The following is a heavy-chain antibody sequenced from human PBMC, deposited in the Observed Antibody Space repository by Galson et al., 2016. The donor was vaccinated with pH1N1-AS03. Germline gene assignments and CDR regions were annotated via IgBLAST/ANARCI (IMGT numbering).Heavy chain of an antibody. Sequence: SLRLSCAASGFTFSSYAMSWVRQSPGKGLEWVANIKPDGGDKYYVDSVKGRFTISRDNAKNSLYLQMNSLRVEDTAVYYCARDLNWDNAWGQGTLVTVPS. CDR1: GFTFSSYA. CDR2: IKPDGGDK. CDR3: ARDLNWDNA. V-gene: IGHV3-7*01. J-gene: IGHJ5*02.